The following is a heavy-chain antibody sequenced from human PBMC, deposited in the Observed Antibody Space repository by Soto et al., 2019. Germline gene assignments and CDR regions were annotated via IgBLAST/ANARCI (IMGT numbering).Heavy chain of an antibody. J-gene: IGHJ4*02. V-gene: IGHV1-46*01. CDR3: ARDSWFGRFSDY. CDR2: INPSGGST. CDR1: GYTFTSYY. Sequence: ASVKVSCKASGYTFTSYYMHWVRQAPGQGLEWMGIINPSGGSTSYAQKFQGRVTMTRDTSTSTVYMELSSLRAEDTAVYYCARDSWFGRFSDYWGQGTLVTVSS. D-gene: IGHD3-10*01.